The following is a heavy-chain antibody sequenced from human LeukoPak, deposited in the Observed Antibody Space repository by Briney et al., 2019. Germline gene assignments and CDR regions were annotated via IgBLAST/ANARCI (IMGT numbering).Heavy chain of an antibody. CDR1: GGSISSSSYY. CDR3: ARVWYDSSGYYPYYFDY. J-gene: IGHJ4*02. CDR2: IYYSGST. V-gene: IGHV4-39*07. Sequence: PSETLSLTCTVSGGSISSSSYYWGWIRQPPGKGLEWIGSIYYSGSTYYNPSLKSRVTISVDTSKNQFSLKLSSVTAADTAVYYCARVWYDSSGYYPYYFDYWGQGTLVTVSS. D-gene: IGHD3-22*01.